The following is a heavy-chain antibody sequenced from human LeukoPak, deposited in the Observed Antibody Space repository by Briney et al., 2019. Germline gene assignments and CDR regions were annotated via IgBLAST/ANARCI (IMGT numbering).Heavy chain of an antibody. CDR3: ARAGGSYYFDY. Sequence: ASVKVSCKASGYIFTSYGISWVRQAPGQGLEWMGIINPSGGSTSYAQKFQGRVTMTRDTSTSTVYMELSSLRSEDTAVYYCARAGGSYYFDYWGQGTLVTVSS. V-gene: IGHV1-46*01. J-gene: IGHJ4*02. CDR2: INPSGGST. CDR1: GYIFTSYG. D-gene: IGHD1-26*01.